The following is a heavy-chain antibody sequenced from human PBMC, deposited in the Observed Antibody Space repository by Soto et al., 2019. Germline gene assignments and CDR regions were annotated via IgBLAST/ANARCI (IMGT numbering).Heavy chain of an antibody. CDR1: GYSFTGYW. D-gene: IGHD1-26*01. J-gene: IGHJ5*02. Sequence: PGESLKISCKASGYSFTGYWIAWVRQMPGKGLEWMGIIYPGDSDTRYSPSFQGQVTISADKSISAAYLQWSSLKASDTAVYYCNKYSGSLSIPAALGPGTLVTVSS. CDR3: NKYSGSLSIPAA. CDR2: IYPGDSDT. V-gene: IGHV5-51*01.